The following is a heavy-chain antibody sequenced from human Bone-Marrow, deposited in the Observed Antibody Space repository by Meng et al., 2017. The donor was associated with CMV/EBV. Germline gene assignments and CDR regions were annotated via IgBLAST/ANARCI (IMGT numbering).Heavy chain of an antibody. Sequence: SVKVSCKASGGTFSSYAISWVRQAPGQGLEWMGGIIPIFGTANYAQKFQSRVTITTDESTSTAYMELSSLRSEDTAVYYCARVIPRDPYYFDYWGQGTLVTVSS. J-gene: IGHJ4*02. CDR2: IIPIFGTA. CDR1: GGTFSSYA. CDR3: ARVIPRDPYYFDY. V-gene: IGHV1-69*05.